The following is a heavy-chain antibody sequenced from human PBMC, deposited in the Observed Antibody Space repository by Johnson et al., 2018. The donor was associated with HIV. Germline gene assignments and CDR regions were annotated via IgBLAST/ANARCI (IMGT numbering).Heavy chain of an antibody. CDR3: ARGRRIQLWLRADAFDI. V-gene: IGHV3-20*04. D-gene: IGHD5-18*01. CDR2: IHWNGGST. CDR1: GFTFDDYG. Sequence: VQLVESGGGVVPPGRSLRLSCVASGFTFDDYGMSWVRQAPGKGLEWVSGIHWNGGSTGYADSVKGRFTISRESAKNSLYVQMNSLRAGDTAVYYCARGRRIQLWLRADAFDIWGQGTMVTVSS. J-gene: IGHJ3*02.